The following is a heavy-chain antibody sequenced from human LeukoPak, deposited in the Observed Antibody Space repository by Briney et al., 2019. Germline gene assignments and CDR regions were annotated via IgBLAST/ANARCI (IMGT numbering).Heavy chain of an antibody. CDR2: IIPILGIA. CDR3: AADYGDYGWFDP. J-gene: IGHJ5*02. D-gene: IGHD4-17*01. CDR1: GGTFSSYA. V-gene: IGHV1-69*04. Sequence: GASVKVSCKASGGTFSSYAISWVRQAPGQGPEWMGRIIPILGIANYAQKFQGRVTITADKSTSTAYMELSSLRSEDTAVYYCAADYGDYGWFDPWGQGTLVTVSS.